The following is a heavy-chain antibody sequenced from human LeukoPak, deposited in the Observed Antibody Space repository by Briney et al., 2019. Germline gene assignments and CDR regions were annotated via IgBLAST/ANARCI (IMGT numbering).Heavy chain of an antibody. J-gene: IGHJ4*02. CDR1: GYTFIGYY. CDR2: INPNSGGT. V-gene: IGHV1-2*02. CDR3: ARLYCSGGSCYSSRGIFDY. D-gene: IGHD2-15*01. Sequence: ASVKVSCKASGYTFIGYYMHWVRQTPGQGLEWMGWINPNSGGTNYAQKFQGRVTITADKSTSTAYMELSSLRSEDTAVYYCARLYCSGGSCYSSRGIFDYWGQGTLVTVSS.